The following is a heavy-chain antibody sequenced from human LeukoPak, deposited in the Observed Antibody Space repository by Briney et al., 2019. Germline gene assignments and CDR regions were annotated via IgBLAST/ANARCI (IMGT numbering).Heavy chain of an antibody. CDR3: ARAYSSSWYEVGY. Sequence: ASVKVFCKASGYTFTGYYIHWVRQDTGQGLEWMGWMNPNSGNTGYAQKFQGRVTMTRNTSISTAYMELSSLRSEDTAVYYCARAYSSSWYEVGYWGQGTLVTVSS. D-gene: IGHD6-13*01. CDR2: MNPNSGNT. J-gene: IGHJ4*02. CDR1: GYTFTGYY. V-gene: IGHV1-8*02.